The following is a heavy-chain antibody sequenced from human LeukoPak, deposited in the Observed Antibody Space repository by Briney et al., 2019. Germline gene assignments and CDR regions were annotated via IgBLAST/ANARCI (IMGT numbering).Heavy chain of an antibody. D-gene: IGHD3-9*01. Sequence: GGSLRLSCAASGFTFSSYSMNWVRQAPGKGLEWVSYISSSITTIYYADSVKGRFTISRDNARNSLYLQMNSLRAEDTAVYYCARELGDYDILTGYSAPDYYYYGMDVWGQGTTVTVSS. CDR3: ARELGDYDILTGYSAPDYYYYGMDV. J-gene: IGHJ6*02. CDR2: ISSSITTI. CDR1: GFTFSSYS. V-gene: IGHV3-48*04.